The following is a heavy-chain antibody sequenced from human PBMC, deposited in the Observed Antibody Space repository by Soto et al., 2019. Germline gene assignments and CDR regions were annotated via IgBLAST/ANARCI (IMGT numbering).Heavy chain of an antibody. D-gene: IGHD3-22*01. CDR1: GGTFSSYA. CDR2: IIPIFGTA. J-gene: IGHJ4*02. CDR3: ARGHWDYDSNGTNLYYFDY. Sequence: ASVKVSCKASGGTFSSYAISWVRQAPGQGLEWMGGIIPIFGTANYAQKFQGRVTITADESTSTAYMELSSLRSEDTAVYYCARGHWDYDSNGTNLYYFDYWGQGTLVTSPQ. V-gene: IGHV1-69*13.